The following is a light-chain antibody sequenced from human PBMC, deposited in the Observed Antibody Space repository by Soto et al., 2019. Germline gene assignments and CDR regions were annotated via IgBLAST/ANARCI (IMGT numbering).Light chain of an antibody. Sequence: ETVLSQSPGTLSSSPGERITLSCRASHSFSSSLLAWYQQKPGQAPRLLIYGTSTRATGIPDRFSGSGSSTDFTLTISRLEPEDFAVYYCQHFGASPPGSFGGGTRVQIK. CDR2: GTS. CDR1: HSFSSSL. CDR3: QHFGASPPGS. V-gene: IGKV3-20*01. J-gene: IGKJ4*01.